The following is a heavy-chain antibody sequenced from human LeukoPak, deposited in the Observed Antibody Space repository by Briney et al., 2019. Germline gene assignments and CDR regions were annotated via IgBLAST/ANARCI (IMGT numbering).Heavy chain of an antibody. CDR2: IYPGDSDT. D-gene: IGHD3-9*01. V-gene: IGHV5-51*01. Sequence: GESLKISYKGYGYRFTSYWIGWVRQMPGKGLEWMGIIYPGDSDTTYSPSFQGQVTISADRSISTAYLQWSSLKASDTAMYYCARHRLEYDILTGYYGESYFDDWGQGTLVTVSS. J-gene: IGHJ4*02. CDR3: ARHRLEYDILTGYYGESYFDD. CDR1: GYRFTSYW.